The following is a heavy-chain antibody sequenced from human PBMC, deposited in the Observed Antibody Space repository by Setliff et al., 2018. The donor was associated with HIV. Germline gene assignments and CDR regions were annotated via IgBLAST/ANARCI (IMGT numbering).Heavy chain of an antibody. D-gene: IGHD2-15*01. Sequence: SETLSLTCNISGYSISSYYWSWIRQSASKGLEWIGRIYPSGGTIYNPSLRSRVTLSVDTSQNQFSLRLTSVTAADTAIYYCARVFPPIRGAPFGTPPGAFDIWGQGTMVTVSS. J-gene: IGHJ3*02. V-gene: IGHV4-4*07. CDR2: IYPSGGT. CDR3: ARVFPPIRGAPFGTPPGAFDI. CDR1: GYSISSYY.